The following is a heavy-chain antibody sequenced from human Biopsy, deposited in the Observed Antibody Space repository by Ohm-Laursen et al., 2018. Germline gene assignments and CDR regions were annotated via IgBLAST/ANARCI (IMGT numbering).Heavy chain of an antibody. Sequence: SETLSLTCAVSGESMGTYYWSWIRQPPGRVMEWIASIYYSGTTHKNPSLKSRVTISVDTSQGLLSLDLSSVTAADTAVYYCARVRGGFLEWFDYWGQGTLVTVPS. D-gene: IGHD3-3*01. CDR3: ARVRGGFLEWFDY. V-gene: IGHV4-59*01. CDR1: GESMGTYY. J-gene: IGHJ5*01. CDR2: IYYSGTT.